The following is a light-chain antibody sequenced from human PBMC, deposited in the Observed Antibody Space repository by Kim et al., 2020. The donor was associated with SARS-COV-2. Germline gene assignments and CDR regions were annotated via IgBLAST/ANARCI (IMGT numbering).Light chain of an antibody. V-gene: IGKV1-33*01. CDR1: QDISNY. J-gene: IGKJ2*01. CDR3: QQYDCLPPYA. CDR2: DAS. Sequence: DIQMTQSPSSLSASVGERVTITCQASQDISNYLSWFQQKPGKAPKLLIYDASNLETGVPSRFSGSGSGTDFTFTINSLQPEDIATYYCQQYDCLPPYAFGQGTKLEI.